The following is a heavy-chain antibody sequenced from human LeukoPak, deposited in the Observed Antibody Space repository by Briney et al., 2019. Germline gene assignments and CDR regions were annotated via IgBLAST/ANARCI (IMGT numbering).Heavy chain of an antibody. D-gene: IGHD2-2*01. CDR1: GYTFTGYY. V-gene: IGHV1-2*06. Sequence: ASVKVSCKASGYTFTGYYIHRVRQAPGQGLEWMGRISPKSGGTNYAQKFQGRVTMTSDTSISTAYMELSRLRSDDTAVYYCARDGNTSPYYMDVWGKGTTVTVSS. J-gene: IGHJ6*03. CDR2: ISPKSGGT. CDR3: ARDGNTSPYYMDV.